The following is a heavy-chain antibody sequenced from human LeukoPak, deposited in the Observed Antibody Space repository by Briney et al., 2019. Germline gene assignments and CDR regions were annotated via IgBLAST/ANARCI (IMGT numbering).Heavy chain of an antibody. CDR3: ARDPPSYYDFWSGYEGRGYNWFDP. CDR2: ISYDGSNK. J-gene: IGHJ5*02. V-gene: IGHV3-30-3*01. CDR1: GFTFSSYA. D-gene: IGHD3-3*01. Sequence: GRSLRLSCAASGFTFSSYAMDWVREAPGKGLGWVAVISYDGSNKYYADSVKGRFTISRDNSKNTLYLQMNSLRDEDTAVYSCARDPPSYYDFWSGYEGRGYNWFDPWGQGTLVTVSS.